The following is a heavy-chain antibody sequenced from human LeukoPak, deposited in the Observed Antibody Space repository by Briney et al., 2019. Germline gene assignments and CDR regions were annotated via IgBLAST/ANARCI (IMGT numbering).Heavy chain of an antibody. V-gene: IGHV3-7*01. J-gene: IGHJ4*02. D-gene: IGHD1-1*01. CDR1: GFTFSSYA. CDR3: ARLTSGVTTFVY. Sequence: GGSLRLSCAASGFTFSSYAMSWVRQAPGKGLEWVASIKQDESEKYYVESVKGRFTVSRDNAENSLYLQMNSLRAEDTAVYYCARLTSGVTTFVYWGQGTLVTVSS. CDR2: IKQDESEK.